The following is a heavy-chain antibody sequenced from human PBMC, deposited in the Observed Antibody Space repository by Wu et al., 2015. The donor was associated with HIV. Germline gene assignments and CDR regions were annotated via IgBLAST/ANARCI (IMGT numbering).Heavy chain of an antibody. D-gene: IGHD3-22*01. CDR1: GGTFSRYA. J-gene: IGHJ4*02. V-gene: IGHV1-69*12. Sequence: QVQLVQSGAEVKKPGSSVKVSCKASGGTFSRYAISWVRQAPGQGLEWMGGIVPILGTTHFAQKFQGRVTITADESTSISYMELSSLRSEDTAVYYCASSPYDSSGYFYGGFFGYWGQGTLVPVSS. CDR3: ASSPYDSSGYFYGGFFGY. CDR2: IVPILGTT.